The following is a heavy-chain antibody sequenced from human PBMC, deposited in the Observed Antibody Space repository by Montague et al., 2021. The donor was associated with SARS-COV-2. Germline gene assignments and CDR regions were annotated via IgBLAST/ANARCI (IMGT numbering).Heavy chain of an antibody. CDR2: IHHSGST. D-gene: IGHD4/OR15-4a*01. CDR3: ARGGYGGWTGYYFDY. V-gene: IGHV4-39*07. Sequence: SETLSLTCTVSGGSISSSNYYWGWIRQPPGKGLEWIGEIHHSGSTNYNPSLKSRVTMSVDRSKNHFSLRLSSVTAADTAMYYCARGGYGGWTGYYFDYWGQGTLVTVSS. CDR1: GGSISSSNYY. J-gene: IGHJ4*02.